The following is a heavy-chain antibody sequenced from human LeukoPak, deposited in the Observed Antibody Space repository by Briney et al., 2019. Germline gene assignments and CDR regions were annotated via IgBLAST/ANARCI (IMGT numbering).Heavy chain of an antibody. V-gene: IGHV4-31*03. Sequence: PSQTLSLTCTVSGGSISSGGYYWSWIRQHPGKGLEWIGYIYYSGSTYYNPSLKSRVTISVDTSKNQFSLKLSSVTAADTAVYYCARSPYSSSNFLSRYFDLWGRGTLVTVSS. CDR1: GGSISSGGYY. CDR2: IYYSGST. CDR3: ARSPYSSSNFLSRYFDL. J-gene: IGHJ2*01. D-gene: IGHD6-6*01.